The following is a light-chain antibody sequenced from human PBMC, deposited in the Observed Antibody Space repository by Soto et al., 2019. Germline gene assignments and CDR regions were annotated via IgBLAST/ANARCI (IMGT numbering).Light chain of an antibody. J-gene: IGKJ4*01. Sequence: DIVVTQSPLSLPVTPGEPASISCRSSQSLLHINGYNYLDWYLQKPGQSPQLLIYLASSRASGVPDRCSGSGSGTDCTLKISRVEAEDFGVYYCIQTLQTPFTVGGGTKV. CDR3: IQTLQTPFT. V-gene: IGKV2-28*01. CDR2: LAS. CDR1: QSLLHINGYNY.